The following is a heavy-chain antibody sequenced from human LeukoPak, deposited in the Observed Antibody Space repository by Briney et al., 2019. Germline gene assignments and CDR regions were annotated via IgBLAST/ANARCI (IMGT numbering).Heavy chain of an antibody. CDR2: INPNSGGT. Sequence: GASVKVSCKASGYTFTGYYMHWVRQAPGQGLEGMGLINPNSGGTNYAQKFQGRVTMTRDTSISTACMELSRLRSDDTAVYYCARSPGSGYEFDYWGQGTLVTVSS. D-gene: IGHD5-12*01. V-gene: IGHV1-2*02. CDR1: GYTFTGYY. CDR3: ARSPGSGYEFDY. J-gene: IGHJ4*02.